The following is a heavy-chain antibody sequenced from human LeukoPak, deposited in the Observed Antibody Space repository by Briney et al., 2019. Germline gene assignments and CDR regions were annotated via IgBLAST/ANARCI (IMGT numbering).Heavy chain of an antibody. D-gene: IGHD2/OR15-2a*01. CDR3: VSFYETY. CDR2: INSYGSWT. CDR1: ANYW. J-gene: IGHJ4*02. Sequence: PGGSLRLSCVASANYWMHWVRQAPGKGLVGVSHINSYGSWTSYADSVKGRFTISKDNAKNTVYLQMNSLRAEDTAVYYCVSFYETYWGRGTLVTVSS. V-gene: IGHV3-74*01.